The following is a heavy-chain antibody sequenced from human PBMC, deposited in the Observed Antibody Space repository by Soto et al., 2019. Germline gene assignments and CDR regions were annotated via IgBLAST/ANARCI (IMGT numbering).Heavy chain of an antibody. V-gene: IGHV4-34*01. D-gene: IGHD1-1*01. J-gene: IGHJ4*02. Sequence: SETLSLTCTVSGGSFSGYFWTWIRQPPGKGLEWLAEINHSGITNYNPSVESRVSMSVDTSKNQFSLRLYSVTAADTAVYYCVRGPYNYNSRYFDYWGQGALVTV. CDR3: VRGPYNYNSRYFDY. CDR1: GGSFSGYF. CDR2: INHSGIT.